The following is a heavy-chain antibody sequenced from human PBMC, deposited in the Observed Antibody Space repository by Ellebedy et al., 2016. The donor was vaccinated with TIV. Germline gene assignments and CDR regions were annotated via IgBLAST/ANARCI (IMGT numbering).Heavy chain of an antibody. CDR3: ARADYGDSTFDY. CDR1: GFTFSSNY. V-gene: IGHV3-66*01. CDR2: IYSDFRT. D-gene: IGHD4-17*01. J-gene: IGHJ4*02. Sequence: PGGSLRLSCVTSGFTFSSNYFTWVRQAPGKGLEWLSSIYSDFRTFYADSVKGRFTISRDNSKNTIYLQMDSLSAEDTAVYYCARADYGDSTFDYWGQGTLVTVSS.